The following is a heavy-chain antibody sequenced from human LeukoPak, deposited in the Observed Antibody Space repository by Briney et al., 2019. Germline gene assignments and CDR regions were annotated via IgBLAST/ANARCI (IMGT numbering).Heavy chain of an antibody. D-gene: IGHD3-10*01. V-gene: IGHV4-59*02. CDR3: VRGVQDLYGSGRQFDP. CDR1: GGSVKSFY. CDR2: IYYGGNT. J-gene: IGHJ6*04. Sequence: SETLSLTCTVSGGSVKSFYWGWIRQPPGKGLEWIGYIYYGGNTSYNPSLKSRVTMSIDASNNQFSLRLTSVTAADTAVYYCVRGVQDLYGSGRQFDPWGKGTTVTVSS.